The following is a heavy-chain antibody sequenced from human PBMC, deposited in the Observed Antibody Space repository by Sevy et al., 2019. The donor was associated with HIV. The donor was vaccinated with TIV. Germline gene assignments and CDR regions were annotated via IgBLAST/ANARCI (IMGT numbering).Heavy chain of an antibody. CDR3: ARDRRPYSSSLDY. Sequence: GGSLRLSCAASGFTFSSYWMSWVRQAPGKGLEWVANKKQDGSEKYYVDSVKGRFTISRDNAKNSLYLQMNSLRAEDTAVYYCARDRRPYSSSLDYWGQGTLVTVSS. CDR1: GFTFSSYW. V-gene: IGHV3-7*01. CDR2: KKQDGSEK. D-gene: IGHD6-13*01. J-gene: IGHJ4*02.